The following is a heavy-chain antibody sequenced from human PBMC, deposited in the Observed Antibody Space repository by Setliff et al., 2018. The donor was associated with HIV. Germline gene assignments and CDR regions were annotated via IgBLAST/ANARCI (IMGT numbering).Heavy chain of an antibody. D-gene: IGHD3-10*01. J-gene: IGHJ6*04. V-gene: IGHV3-21*04. CDR3: ARKVGITTYYYSSGSIKGALDV. CDR1: GFTFSSYT. Sequence: GGSLRLSCAASGFTFSSYTMNWVRQAPGKGLEWVSSISSSSSNIYYADSVKGRFTISRDNAKNSLYLQMNSLRAEDTAVYYCARKVGITTYYYSSGSIKGALDVWGKGTKVTVSS. CDR2: ISSSSSNI.